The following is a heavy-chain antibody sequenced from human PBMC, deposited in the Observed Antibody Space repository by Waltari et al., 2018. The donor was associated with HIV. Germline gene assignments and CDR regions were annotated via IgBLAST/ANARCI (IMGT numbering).Heavy chain of an antibody. V-gene: IGHV1-18*01. CDR1: GYTFTSYG. J-gene: IGHJ6*02. CDR2: ISACNGNT. Sequence: QVQLVQSGAEVKKPGASVKVSCKASGYTFTSYGISWVRQAPGQGLEWMGWISACNGNTTYAQKLQGRVTMTTDTSTSTAYMELRSLRSDDTAVYYCARGDCSSTSCYTPYYYYGMDVWGQGTTVTVSS. D-gene: IGHD2-2*01. CDR3: ARGDCSSTSCYTPYYYYGMDV.